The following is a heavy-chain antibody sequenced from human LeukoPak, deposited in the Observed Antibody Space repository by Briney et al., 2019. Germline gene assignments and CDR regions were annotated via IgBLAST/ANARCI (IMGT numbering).Heavy chain of an antibody. J-gene: IGHJ6*03. CDR1: GFSVSNY. V-gene: IGHV3-53*01. D-gene: IGHD3-16*01. Sequence: PGGSLRLSCEASGFSVSNYMSWVRQAPGKGLEWVSVIYSNGNTYYADSVKGRFTISRDNAKNSVYLQMNSLRAEDTAVYYCARDFRDTSLITYPYFMDVWGKGTTVTISS. CDR2: IYSNGNT. CDR3: ARDFRDTSLITYPYFMDV.